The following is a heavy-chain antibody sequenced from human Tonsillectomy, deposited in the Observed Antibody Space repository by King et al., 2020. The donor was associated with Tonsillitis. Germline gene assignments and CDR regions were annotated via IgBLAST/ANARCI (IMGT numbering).Heavy chain of an antibody. CDR1: GFTFSSYW. Sequence: VQLVESGGGLVQPGGSLRLFCGASGFTFSSYWMHWVRQAPGKGLVLGSRIKSDGSSTSYADSVKGRFTISRDNAKNTLYLQMNSLRAEDTAVYFCTRVRTVGFDAFDIWGQGTMVTVSS. J-gene: IGHJ3*02. CDR2: IKSDGSST. CDR3: TRVRTVGFDAFDI. D-gene: IGHD1/OR15-1a*01. V-gene: IGHV3-74*01.